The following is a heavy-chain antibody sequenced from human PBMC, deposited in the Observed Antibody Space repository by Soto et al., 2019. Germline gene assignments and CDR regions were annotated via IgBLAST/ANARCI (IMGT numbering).Heavy chain of an antibody. CDR1: GGSVSSGNYY. Sequence: PSETLSLTCTVSGGSVSSGNYYWSWIRQPPGKGLEWIGYIYYSGSTNYNPSLKSRVTISVDTSKNQFSLKLSSVTAADTAVYYCARHFYGGRPIDYWGQGTLVTVSS. D-gene: IGHD4-17*01. CDR3: ARHFYGGRPIDY. V-gene: IGHV4-61*01. J-gene: IGHJ4*02. CDR2: IYYSGST.